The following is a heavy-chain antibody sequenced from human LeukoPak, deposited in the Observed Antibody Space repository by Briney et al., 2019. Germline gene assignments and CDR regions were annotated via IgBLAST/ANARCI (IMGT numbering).Heavy chain of an antibody. J-gene: IGHJ5*02. CDR2: IYHSGST. V-gene: IGHV4-39*07. D-gene: IGHD1-26*01. Sequence: SETLSLTCTVSGGSISSSSYYWGWIRQPPGKGLEWIGSIYHSGSTYYNPSLKSRVTISVDTSKNQFSLKLSSVTAADTAVYYCARVRAGPPFSPSPVKVGAGVWFDPWGQGTLVTVSS. CDR3: ARVRAGPPFSPSPVKVGAGVWFDP. CDR1: GGSISSSSYY.